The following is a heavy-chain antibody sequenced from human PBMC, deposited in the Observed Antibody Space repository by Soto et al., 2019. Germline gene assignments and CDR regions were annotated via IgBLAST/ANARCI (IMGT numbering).Heavy chain of an antibody. Sequence: EVQLVESGGGLIPPAGSLRLSCAASGFLVNSAYMTWVRQAPGKGLEWLSMINSDGSTLYAESVKGRFTISRDNSKNRLDLQMNSLRAEDTAMYYCARSGYSFAWGYWGQGTLVIVTS. CDR2: INSDGST. J-gene: IGHJ4*02. CDR1: GFLVNSAY. D-gene: IGHD5-18*01. CDR3: ARSGYSFAWGY. V-gene: IGHV3-53*01.